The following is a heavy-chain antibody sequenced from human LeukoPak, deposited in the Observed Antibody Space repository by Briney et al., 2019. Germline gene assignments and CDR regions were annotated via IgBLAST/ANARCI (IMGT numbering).Heavy chain of an antibody. CDR3: ARVGGRLIDY. J-gene: IGHJ4*02. D-gene: IGHD3-16*01. CDR2: INHSGST. V-gene: IGHV4-39*07. Sequence: PSETLSLTCTVSGGSISSSSYYWSWIRQPPGKGLEWIGEINHSGSTNYNPSLKSRVTISVDTSKNQFSLKLSSVTAADTAVYYCARVGGRLIDYWGQGTLVTVSS. CDR1: GGSISSSSYY.